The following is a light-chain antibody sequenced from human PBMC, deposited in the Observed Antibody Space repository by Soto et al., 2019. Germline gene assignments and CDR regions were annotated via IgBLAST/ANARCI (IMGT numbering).Light chain of an antibody. Sequence: EIVLTQSPGTLSLSPGERATLSCRASQSVSSNFLTWYQQKPGQAPRLLIYGASSRAIGIPDRFSGSGSGTDFTLTIRRLEPEDFAVYYCYQYDSSPWTFGQGTKVEIK. J-gene: IGKJ1*01. V-gene: IGKV3-20*01. CDR3: YQYDSSPWT. CDR2: GAS. CDR1: QSVSSNF.